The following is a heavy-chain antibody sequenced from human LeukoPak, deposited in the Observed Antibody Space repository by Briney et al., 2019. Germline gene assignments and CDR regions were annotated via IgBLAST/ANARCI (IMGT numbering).Heavy chain of an antibody. V-gene: IGHV3-23*01. J-gene: IGHJ4*02. CDR1: GFTFNNYG. D-gene: IGHD3-9*01. CDR2: ISGSGDRI. Sequence: AGGSLRLSCAASGFTFNNYGMSWVRQAPGKGLEWVSAISGSGDRIYYADSVKGRFTISRDNSKNTLYLQMNSLRAEDTAVYYCAKGDDYDILTGYDYWGQGTLVTVSS. CDR3: AKGDDYDILTGYDY.